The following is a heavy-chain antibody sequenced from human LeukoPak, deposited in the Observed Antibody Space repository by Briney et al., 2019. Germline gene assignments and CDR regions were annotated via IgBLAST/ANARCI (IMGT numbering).Heavy chain of an antibody. J-gene: IGHJ3*02. CDR3: ARDDDYGDAFDI. CDR1: GGSISSYY. V-gene: IGHV4-59*01. Sequence: SETLSLTCTVSGGSISSYYWSWIRQPPGKGLEWIGYIYNFGSASYNPSLKSRVTISVDTSKKQFSLKLTSVTAADMAVCYCARDDDYGDAFDIWGQGTMVTVSS. D-gene: IGHD4-17*01. CDR2: IYNFGSA.